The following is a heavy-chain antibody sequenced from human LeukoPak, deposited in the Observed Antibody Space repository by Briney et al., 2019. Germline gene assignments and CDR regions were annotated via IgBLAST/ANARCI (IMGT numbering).Heavy chain of an antibody. CDR2: ISGSGDST. CDR1: GFTFSSYA. D-gene: IGHD6-13*01. J-gene: IGHJ5*02. Sequence: TGGSLRLSCAASGFTFSSYAMSWVRQAPGKGLEWVSAISGSGDSTYYADSVKGRFIISRDNSKNTLYLQMNSLRAEDTAVYYCAKDRRAATGSPFFDRWGQGTLVTVSS. V-gene: IGHV3-23*01. CDR3: AKDRRAATGSPFFDR.